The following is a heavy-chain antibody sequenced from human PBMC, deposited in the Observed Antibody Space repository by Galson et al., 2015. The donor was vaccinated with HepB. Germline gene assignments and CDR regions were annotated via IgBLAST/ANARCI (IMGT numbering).Heavy chain of an antibody. D-gene: IGHD5-18*01. CDR1: GFTFSSYW. CDR3: ARDNSYGAFDI. Sequence: SLRLSCAASGFTFSSYWMHWVRHAPGKGLVWVSRINSDWSSTTYADSVKGRFTISRDNAKNTLYLQMNSLRAEDTAVYYCARDNSYGAFDIWGQGTMVTVSS. J-gene: IGHJ3*02. V-gene: IGHV3-74*01. CDR2: INSDWSST.